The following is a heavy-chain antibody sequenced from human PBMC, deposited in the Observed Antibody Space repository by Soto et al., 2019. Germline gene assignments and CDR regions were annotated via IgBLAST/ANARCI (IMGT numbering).Heavy chain of an antibody. CDR2: ISGSGGST. CDR1: GFTFSSYA. J-gene: IGHJ6*02. D-gene: IGHD3-22*01. Sequence: GGSLRLSCAASGFTFSSYAMSWVRQAPGKGLEWVSAISGSGGSTYYADSVKGRFTISRDNSKNTLYLQMNSLRAEDTAVYYCANSAINYYDSSGYYHPSMDVWGQGTTVTVSS. CDR3: ANSAINYYDSSGYYHPSMDV. V-gene: IGHV3-23*01.